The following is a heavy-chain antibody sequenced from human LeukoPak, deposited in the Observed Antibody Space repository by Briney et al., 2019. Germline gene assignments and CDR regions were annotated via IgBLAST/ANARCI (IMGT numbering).Heavy chain of an antibody. Sequence: PGGSLRLSCAASGFTFDDYGMSWVRQAPGKGLEWVSGISWNGGSIGYADSVKGRFTISRDNAKNSLYLQMNSLRAEDTALYYCAKGQGEHGWYGIGDDYWGQGTLVTVSS. D-gene: IGHD6-19*01. CDR2: ISWNGGSI. CDR1: GFTFDDYG. J-gene: IGHJ4*02. CDR3: AKGQGEHGWYGIGDDY. V-gene: IGHV3-20*04.